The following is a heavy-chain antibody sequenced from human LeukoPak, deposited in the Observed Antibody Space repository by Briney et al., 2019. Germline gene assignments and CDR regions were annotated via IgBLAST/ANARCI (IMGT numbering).Heavy chain of an antibody. V-gene: IGHV3-71*01. CDR1: RFTFSDYY. J-gene: IGHJ4*02. CDR3: TSGLYYDSWSDLFDY. D-gene: IGHD3-3*01. Sequence: GGSLRLSCAASRFTFSDYYMSWIRQAPGKGPEWVGFIRRKANGGTTEYAASVKGRFTISRDDSKSIAYLQMNSLKTEDTAVYYCTSGLYYDSWSDLFDYWGQGTLVTVSS. CDR2: IRRKANGGTT.